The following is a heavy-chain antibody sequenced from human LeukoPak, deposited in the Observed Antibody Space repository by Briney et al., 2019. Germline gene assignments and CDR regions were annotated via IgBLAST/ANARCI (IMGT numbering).Heavy chain of an antibody. CDR1: GGSISSGGYS. D-gene: IGHD6-13*01. CDR3: AAAAAGQNWFDP. J-gene: IGHJ5*02. V-gene: IGHV4-30-2*01. Sequence: SETLSLTRAVSGGSISSGGYSWSWIRQPPGKGLEWIGYIYHSGSTYYNPSLKSRVTISVDRSKNQFSLKLSSVTAADTAVYYCAAAAAGQNWFDPWGQGTLVTVSS. CDR2: IYHSGST.